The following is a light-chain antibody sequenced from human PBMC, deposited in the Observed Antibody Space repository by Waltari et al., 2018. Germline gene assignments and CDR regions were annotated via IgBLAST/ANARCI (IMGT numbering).Light chain of an antibody. Sequence: EIVLTQSPGTLSLSPGERATLACRASQSVSKYLAWYQQKHGQAPSLLIYDASTRATGIPDSCSGSGSGTDFSLTSSRLEPEDFAVYYCQKYVNLPATFGQGTKVEIK. J-gene: IGKJ1*01. V-gene: IGKV3-20*01. CDR2: DAS. CDR1: QSVSKY. CDR3: QKYVNLPAT.